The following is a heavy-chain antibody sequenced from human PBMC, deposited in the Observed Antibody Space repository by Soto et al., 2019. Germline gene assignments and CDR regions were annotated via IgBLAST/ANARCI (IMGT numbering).Heavy chain of an antibody. CDR2: INSYNGNT. CDR3: ARNFGLRTGRDLYDY. D-gene: IGHD1-1*01. CDR1: GYTFTSYG. Sequence: QVQLVQSGAEVKKPGASVKVSCKASGYTFTSYGISWVRQAPGQGLEWMGWINSYNGNTYYSQKLQGRVTMTTDTPSSKVYKELSSLRADHAAVLYCARNFGLRTGRDLYDYWGQGTLVTVSP. J-gene: IGHJ4*02. V-gene: IGHV1-18*01.